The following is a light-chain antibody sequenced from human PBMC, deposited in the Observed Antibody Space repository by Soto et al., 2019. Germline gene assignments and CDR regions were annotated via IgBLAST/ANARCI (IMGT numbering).Light chain of an antibody. J-gene: IGKJ2*01. CDR1: QTISRN. V-gene: IGKV1-39*01. Sequence: DIQLTQSPSSLSASVGDRVTITCRASQTISRNLNWYQQKPGEAPKLLMYVVSTLQAGVPSRFSGSESGTDYTLTISNLQPDDFATDYCQQSYSIPYTFGRGTKLEIK. CDR2: VVS. CDR3: QQSYSIPYT.